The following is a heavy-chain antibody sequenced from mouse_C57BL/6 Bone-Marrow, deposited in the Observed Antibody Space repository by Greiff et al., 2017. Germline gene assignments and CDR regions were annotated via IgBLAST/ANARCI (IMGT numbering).Heavy chain of an antibody. J-gene: IGHJ3*01. D-gene: IGHD2-2*01. CDR3: ARGTYYAYWFAY. CDR1: GYTFTTYR. CDR2: FHPNNGGT. V-gene: IGHV1-64*01. Sequence: LQQPGAELVKPGASVKLSCKASGYTFTTYRMHWMKQNHGQGLEWIGIFHPNNGGTNYNEKFKSKATLTVEKSSSTAYMQLSRLTSEDSAVYYCARGTYYAYWFAYWGQGTTLTVSA.